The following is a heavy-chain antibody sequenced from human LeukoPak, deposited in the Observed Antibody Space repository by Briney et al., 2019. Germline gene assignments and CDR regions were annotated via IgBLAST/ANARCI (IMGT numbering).Heavy chain of an antibody. CDR3: ARTVDSSGWLPFDY. D-gene: IGHD6-19*01. J-gene: IGHJ4*02. CDR1: GGSISSSSYY. CDR2: IYYSGST. Sequence: SETLSLTCTVSGGSISSSSYYWGWIRQPPGKGLEWIGSIYYSGSTYYNPSLKSRVTISVDTSKNQFSLKLSSVTAADTAVYYCARTVDSSGWLPFDYWGQGTLVTVSS. V-gene: IGHV4-39*01.